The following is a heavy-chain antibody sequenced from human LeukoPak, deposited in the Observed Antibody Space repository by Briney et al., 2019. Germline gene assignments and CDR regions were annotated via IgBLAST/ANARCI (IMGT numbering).Heavy chain of an antibody. Sequence: GGSLRLSCAASGFTFSSYDMHRVRQATGKGLEWVSAIGTAGDTYYPGSVKGRFTISRENAKNSLYLQMNSLRAGDTAVYYCARAVAGVVFDYWGQGTLVTVS. CDR3: ARAVAGVVFDY. CDR1: GFTFSSYD. CDR2: IGTAGDT. V-gene: IGHV3-13*01. J-gene: IGHJ4*02. D-gene: IGHD6-19*01.